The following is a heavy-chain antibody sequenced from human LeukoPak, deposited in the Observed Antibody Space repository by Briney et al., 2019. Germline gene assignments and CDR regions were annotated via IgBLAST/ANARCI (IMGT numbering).Heavy chain of an antibody. J-gene: IGHJ6*02. CDR2: IYFSGAT. CDR1: AGSISNYY. CDR3: AREDPQTTVPEGLDV. V-gene: IGHV4-59*01. D-gene: IGHD4-17*01. Sequence: SETLSLTCTVSAGSISNYYWRWIRHPPVKGLEWIGYIYFSGATNYNPSLKSRVTISVDTSQNQFSLKLSSVTAADTAVYYCAREDPQTTVPEGLDVWGQGTTVTVSS.